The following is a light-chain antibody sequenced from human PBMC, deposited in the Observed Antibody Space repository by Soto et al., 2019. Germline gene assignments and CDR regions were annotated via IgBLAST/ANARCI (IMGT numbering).Light chain of an antibody. J-gene: IGLJ2*01. CDR1: SSDVGGYNY. CDR3: SSYTTSSTLL. V-gene: IGLV2-14*01. CDR2: DVS. Sequence: QSALTQPASVSGSPGQSITISCTGTSSDVGGYNYVSWYQQHPGRAPKLMIYDVSSRPSGVSNRFSGSKSGNTASLTISGLQAEDEGHYYCSSYTTSSTLLFGGGTKVTVL.